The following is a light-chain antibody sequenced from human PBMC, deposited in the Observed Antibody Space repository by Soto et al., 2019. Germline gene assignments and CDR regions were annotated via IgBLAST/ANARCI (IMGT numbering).Light chain of an antibody. V-gene: IGKV2-28*01. CDR2: LDS. CDR1: QSLLHSNGYNY. J-gene: IGKJ2*01. Sequence: DIVMTQSPLSLPVTPGEPASISCRSSQSLLHSNGYNYLDWYLQKPGQSPQLLIYLDSNLASGVPDRFRGSGSGTDFTLKISRVEAEDVGVYYCMQALQTPYTFGQGTKLEIK. CDR3: MQALQTPYT.